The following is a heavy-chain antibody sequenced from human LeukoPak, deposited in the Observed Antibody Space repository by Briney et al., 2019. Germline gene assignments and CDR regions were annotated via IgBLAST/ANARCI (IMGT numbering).Heavy chain of an antibody. CDR3: ASFYYDSSGPEGY. D-gene: IGHD3-22*01. CDR1: GGSISSSSYY. J-gene: IGHJ4*02. Sequence: PSETLSLTCTVSGGSISSSSYYWGWIRQPPGKGLEWIGSIYYSGSTYYNPSLKSRVTISVDTSKNQFSLKLSSVTAADTAVYYCASFYYDSSGPEGYWGQGTLVTVSS. V-gene: IGHV4-39*01. CDR2: IYYSGST.